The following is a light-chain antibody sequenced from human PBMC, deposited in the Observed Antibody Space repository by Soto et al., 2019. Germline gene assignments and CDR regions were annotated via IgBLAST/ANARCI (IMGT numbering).Light chain of an antibody. CDR2: ANN. V-gene: IGLV1-40*01. CDR1: SSNIGAGSD. J-gene: IGLJ1*01. Sequence: QSVLTQPPSVSGAPGQRVTIACTGSSSNIGAGSDVHWYQQLPGTAPKLVIYANNNRPSGVPDRFSGSKSGTSASLAITGLQAEDEADYYCQSYDSSPSGYVFGTGTKPTVL. CDR3: QSYDSSPSGYV.